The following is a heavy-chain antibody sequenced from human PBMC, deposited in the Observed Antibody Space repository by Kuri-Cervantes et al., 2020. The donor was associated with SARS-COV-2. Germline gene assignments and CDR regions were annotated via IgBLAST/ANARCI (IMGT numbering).Heavy chain of an antibody. D-gene: IGHD4-17*01. V-gene: IGHV3-73*01. Sequence: GGSLRLSCAASGFTFSGSAMHWVRQASGKGLEWVGRIRSKANSYATAYAASVKGRFNISRDDSKNTAYLQMNSLKTEDTAVYYCSRSTVTSPLYGMDVWGQGTTVTVSS. CDR1: GFTFSGSA. J-gene: IGHJ6*02. CDR2: IRSKANSYAT. CDR3: SRSTVTSPLYGMDV.